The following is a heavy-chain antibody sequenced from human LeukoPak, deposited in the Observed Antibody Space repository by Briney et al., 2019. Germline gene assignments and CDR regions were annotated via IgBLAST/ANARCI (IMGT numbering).Heavy chain of an antibody. CDR1: GYTFTSYG. CDR3: ARDGDYYDSSGYYFD. D-gene: IGHD3-22*01. J-gene: IGHJ4*02. CDR2: ISAYNGNT. Sequence: ASVTVSCKASGYTFTSYGISWVRPAPGQGLEWMGWISAYNGNTNYAQKLQGRVTMTTDTSTSTAYMELRSLRSDDTAVYYCARDGDYYDSSGYYFDWGQGTLVTVSS. V-gene: IGHV1-18*01.